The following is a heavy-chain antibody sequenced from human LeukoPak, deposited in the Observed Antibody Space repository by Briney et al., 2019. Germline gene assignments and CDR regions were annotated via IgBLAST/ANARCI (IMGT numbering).Heavy chain of an antibody. CDR3: ATESSGWYLYVY. CDR2: INPNSGGT. Sequence: ASVKVSCKASGYTFTGYYMHWVRQAPGQGLEWMGWINPNSGGTNYARKFQGRVTMTRDTSISTAYMELSRLRSDDTAVYYCATESSGWYLYVYWGQGTLVTVSS. D-gene: IGHD6-19*01. J-gene: IGHJ4*02. V-gene: IGHV1-2*02. CDR1: GYTFTGYY.